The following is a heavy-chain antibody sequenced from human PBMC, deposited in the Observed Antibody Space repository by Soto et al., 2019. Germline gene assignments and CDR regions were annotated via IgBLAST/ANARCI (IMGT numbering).Heavy chain of an antibody. CDR3: AKVGTILRPQRWSDS. CDR1: GFTFSDYA. CDR2: INSNGATT. Sequence: GGSLRLSCAASGFTFSDYAMSWFRQAPGKGLEWVSGINSNGATTYYADSVGGRFTISRDNFKNTLYLQMNSLRAEDTAVYYCAKVGTILRPQRWSDSRGPGPLVSVFS. J-gene: IGHJ5*01. V-gene: IGHV3-23*01. D-gene: IGHD3-3*01.